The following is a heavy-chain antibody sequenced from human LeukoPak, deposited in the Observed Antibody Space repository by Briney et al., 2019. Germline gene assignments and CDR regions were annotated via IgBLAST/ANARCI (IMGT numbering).Heavy chain of an antibody. CDR1: GFTFSGSA. CDR2: IRSKANNYAT. CDR3: TGDNFDSRVKFDY. J-gene: IGHJ4*02. D-gene: IGHD3-22*01. V-gene: IGHV3-73*01. Sequence: GGSLRLSCVVSGFTFSGSAVHWVRQASGKGLEWVGRIRSKANNYATAYAASVKGRFTISRDDSKNTAYLQMNGLKTEDTAVYYCTGDNFDSRVKFDYWGQGTLVTVSS.